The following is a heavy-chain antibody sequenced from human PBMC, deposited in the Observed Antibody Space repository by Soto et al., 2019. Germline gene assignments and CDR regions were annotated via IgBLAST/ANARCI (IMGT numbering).Heavy chain of an antibody. D-gene: IGHD1-26*01. CDR1: GGTFDNFI. Sequence: QVQLVQSGAEVKEPGSSVRVSCKASGGTFDNFIMNWVRQTPGQGLEWMGGIVPMLGTPTYAEKFKGRVTLSATGSTSTMYMEATRLRSEDTAIYYCARNGTYSSSLSQYSGMDVWGQGTTVTVSS. V-gene: IGHV1-69*01. CDR3: ARNGTYSSSLSQYSGMDV. J-gene: IGHJ6*02. CDR2: IVPMLGTP.